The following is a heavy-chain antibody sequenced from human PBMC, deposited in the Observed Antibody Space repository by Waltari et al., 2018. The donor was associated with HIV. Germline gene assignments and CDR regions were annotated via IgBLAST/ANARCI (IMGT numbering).Heavy chain of an antibody. CDR3: AKFRGSGSDY. CDR2: ISGSGGST. D-gene: IGHD3-10*01. V-gene: IGHV3-23*01. Sequence: EVQLLESGGGLVQPGGSLRLSCAAPGFTFEGYAMTWVRLAPGKGLGWVSGISGSGGSTFYADSVKGRFAISRDNSKNTLYLQMNTLRAEDTAVYYCAKFRGSGSDYWGQGAQVTVSS. CDR1: GFTFEGYA. J-gene: IGHJ4*02.